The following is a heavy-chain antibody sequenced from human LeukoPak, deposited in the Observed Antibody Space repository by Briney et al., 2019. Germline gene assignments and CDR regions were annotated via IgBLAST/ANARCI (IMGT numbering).Heavy chain of an antibody. CDR3: ATLYSDF. CDR1: GFTFSNYW. CDR2: IKPDGIEN. J-gene: IGHJ4*02. V-gene: IGHV3-7*05. Sequence: GGSLRLSCAASGFTFSNYWMTWVRQGPGKGLEWVATIKPDGIENYYVDSVKGRFTISRDNAKNSLYLQMNSLRAEDTAVYYCATLYSDFWGQGALVTVSS. D-gene: IGHD1-26*01.